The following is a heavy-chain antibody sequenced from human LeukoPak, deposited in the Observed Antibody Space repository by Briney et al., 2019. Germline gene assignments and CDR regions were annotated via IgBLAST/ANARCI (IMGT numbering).Heavy chain of an antibody. Sequence: GGSLRLSCAASGFTFSSYSMNWVRRAPGKGLEWVSSISSSSSYIYYADSVKGRFTISRDNAKNSLYLQMNSLRAEDTAVYYCARKWLYYYDSSGYYYGSEYFQHWGQGTLVTVSS. V-gene: IGHV3-21*01. J-gene: IGHJ1*01. CDR2: ISSSSSYI. CDR1: GFTFSSYS. CDR3: ARKWLYYYDSSGYYYGSEYFQH. D-gene: IGHD3-22*01.